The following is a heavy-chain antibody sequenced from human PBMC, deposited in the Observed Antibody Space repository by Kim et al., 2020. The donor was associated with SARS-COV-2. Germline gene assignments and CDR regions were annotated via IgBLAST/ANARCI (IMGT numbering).Heavy chain of an antibody. J-gene: IGHJ5*02. Sequence: ASVKVSCKASGYTFTSYDINWVRQATGQGLEWMGWMNPNSGNTGYAQKFHGRVTMTRNTSISTAYMELSSLRSEDTAVYYCARARMGVTRNWFDPWGQGTLVTVSS. CDR2: MNPNSGNT. V-gene: IGHV1-8*01. D-gene: IGHD2-21*02. CDR1: GYTFTSYD. CDR3: ARARMGVTRNWFDP.